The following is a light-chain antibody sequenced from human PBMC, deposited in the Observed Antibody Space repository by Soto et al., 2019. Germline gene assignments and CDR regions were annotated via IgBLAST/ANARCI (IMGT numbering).Light chain of an antibody. V-gene: IGKV3-20*01. CDR2: GAS. CDR3: DQDGSSPLT. J-gene: IGKJ3*01. Sequence: EMVLTQSPGTLSLSPRERATLTCRASQTVTSSYLAWYQQKPGQAPRLLMYGASSRATGIPDRFSVSGSGTDFTLTISRLEPEDFAVYYCDQDGSSPLTFGPGTKVDIK. CDR1: QTVTSSY.